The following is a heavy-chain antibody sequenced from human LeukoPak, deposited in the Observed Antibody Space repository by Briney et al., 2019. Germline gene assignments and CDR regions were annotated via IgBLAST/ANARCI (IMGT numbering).Heavy chain of an antibody. J-gene: IGHJ6*02. Sequence: TSETLSLTCTVSGGSISSSSYYWGWIRQPPGKGLEWIGSIYYSGSTYYNPSLKSRVTISVDTSKNQFSLKLSSVTAADTAVYYCASPLGSHHYYYYYGMDVWGQGTTVTVSS. CDR3: ASPLGSHHYYYYYGMDV. CDR2: IYYSGST. D-gene: IGHD1-14*01. CDR1: GGSISSSSYY. V-gene: IGHV4-39*01.